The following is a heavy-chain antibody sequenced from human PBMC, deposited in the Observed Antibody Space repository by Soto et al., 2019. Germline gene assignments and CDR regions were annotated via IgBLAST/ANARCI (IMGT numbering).Heavy chain of an antibody. D-gene: IGHD6-6*01. CDR3: ARDSIAARPFDYYYGMDV. Sequence: GGSLRLSCAASGFTFSSYGMHWVRQAPGKGLEWVAVIWYDGSNKYYADSVKGRFTISRDNSKNTLYLQMNSLRAEDTAVYYCARDSIAARPFDYYYGMDVWGQGTTVTVSS. V-gene: IGHV3-33*01. J-gene: IGHJ6*02. CDR2: IWYDGSNK. CDR1: GFTFSSYG.